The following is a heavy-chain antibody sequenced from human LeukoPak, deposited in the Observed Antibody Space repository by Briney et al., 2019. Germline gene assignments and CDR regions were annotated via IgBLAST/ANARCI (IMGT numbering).Heavy chain of an antibody. CDR3: ARHEGSGWADH. D-gene: IGHD6-19*01. Sequence: GESLKISCKGSGYSFTNYRIGWVRQTPGKGLEWMGIIYPTDSDTRYSPSFQGQVTISADKSISTVYLQWSGLKASDTAMYYCARHEGSGWADHWGQGTLVTVSS. J-gene: IGHJ5*02. V-gene: IGHV5-51*01. CDR1: GYSFTNYR. CDR2: IYPTDSDT.